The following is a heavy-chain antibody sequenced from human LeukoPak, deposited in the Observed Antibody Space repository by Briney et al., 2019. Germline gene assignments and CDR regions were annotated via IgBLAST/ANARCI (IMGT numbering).Heavy chain of an antibody. V-gene: IGHV4-34*01. CDR2: INHSGST. Sequence: SETLSLTCAVSGGSFSGYYWSWIRQPPGKGLEWIGEINHSGSTNYNPSLKSRVTISVDTSKNQFSLKLSSVTAADTAVYYCATLGYCSSTSCYIDYWGQGTLVTVSS. CDR1: GGSFSGYY. CDR3: ATLGYCSSTSCYIDY. D-gene: IGHD2-2*02. J-gene: IGHJ4*02.